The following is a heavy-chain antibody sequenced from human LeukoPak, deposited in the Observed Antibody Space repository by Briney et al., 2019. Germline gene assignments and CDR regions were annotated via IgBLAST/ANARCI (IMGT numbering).Heavy chain of an antibody. CDR3: ARGQLYYYDSSGYSAIDY. V-gene: IGHV3-23*01. CDR1: GFTFSSYA. Sequence: GGSLRLSCAASGFTFSSYAMSWVRQAPGKGLEWVSAISGSGGSTYYADSVKGRFTISRDNAKNSLYLQMNSLRAEDTAVYYCARGQLYYYDSSGYSAIDYWGQGTLVTVSS. J-gene: IGHJ4*02. D-gene: IGHD3-22*01. CDR2: ISGSGGST.